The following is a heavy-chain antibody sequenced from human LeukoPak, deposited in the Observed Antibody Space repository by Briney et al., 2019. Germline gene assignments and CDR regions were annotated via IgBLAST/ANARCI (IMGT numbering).Heavy chain of an antibody. CDR1: GFTFRDYN. CDR3: ARDDRPYGHDFDY. V-gene: IGHV3-49*03. D-gene: IGHD4-17*01. Sequence: PGGSLRLSCTASGFTFRDYNINWFRQAPGRGLEWVGFIRSKADGGTTEYAASVKGRFTISRDDSKNVAYLQINNLRAEDTALYYCARDDRPYGHDFDYWGQGTLVAVSS. CDR2: IRSKADGGTT. J-gene: IGHJ4*02.